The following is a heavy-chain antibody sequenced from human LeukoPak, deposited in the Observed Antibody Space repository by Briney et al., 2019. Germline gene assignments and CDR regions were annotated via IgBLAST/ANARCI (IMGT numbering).Heavy chain of an antibody. Sequence: GGSLRLSCAASGFTFSSYSMNWVRQAPGKGLEWVSSISSSSSYIYYADSVKGRFTISRDNAKNSPYLQMNSLRAEDTAVYYCARFAPGYAFDIWGQGTMVTVSS. CDR1: GFTFSSYS. D-gene: IGHD3-10*01. V-gene: IGHV3-21*01. CDR2: ISSSSSYI. CDR3: ARFAPGYAFDI. J-gene: IGHJ3*02.